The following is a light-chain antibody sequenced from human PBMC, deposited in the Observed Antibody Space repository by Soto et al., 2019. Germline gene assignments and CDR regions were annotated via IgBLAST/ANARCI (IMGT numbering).Light chain of an antibody. CDR2: EVT. V-gene: IGLV2-14*01. J-gene: IGLJ2*01. CDR3: SSSLTTGTLATGTPHVL. Sequence: QSVLTQPASVSGSPGQSITISCTGTGSDVGDYNFVSWYQQHSGKAPKLVIYEVTNRPSGVSNRFSGSKSGNTASLTISGLQAEDEADYYCSSSLTTGTLATGTPHVLFGGVTKVTVL. CDR1: GSDVGDYNF.